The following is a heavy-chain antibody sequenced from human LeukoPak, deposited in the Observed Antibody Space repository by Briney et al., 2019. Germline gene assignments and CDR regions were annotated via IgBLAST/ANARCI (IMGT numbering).Heavy chain of an antibody. CDR3: ATGVAAAAPYWYFDL. J-gene: IGHJ2*01. Sequence: EGSLRLSCAASGFTVSSNYMSWVRQAPGKGLEWVSVIYSGGSTYYADSVKGRFTISRDNSKNTLYLQMNSLRAEDTAVYYCATGVAAAAPYWYFDLWGRGTLVTVSS. D-gene: IGHD6-13*01. CDR1: GFTVSSNY. V-gene: IGHV3-53*01. CDR2: IYSGGST.